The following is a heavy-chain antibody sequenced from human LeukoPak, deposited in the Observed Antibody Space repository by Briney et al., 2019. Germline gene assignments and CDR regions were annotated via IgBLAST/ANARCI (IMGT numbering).Heavy chain of an antibody. CDR3: ARDLAFGEMVTNRGAFEI. CDR2: INPYSGGT. D-gene: IGHD5-24*01. CDR1: GYTFTGYY. J-gene: IGHJ3*02. Sequence: GASVKVSYMASGYTFTGYYIHGVRQAPGQGLEWMGWINPYSGGTNYAQKFQDRVTMTRDTSISTLYMELTRLRSDDTAVYYCARDLAFGEMVTNRGAFEISGEGATGTVSS. V-gene: IGHV1-2*02.